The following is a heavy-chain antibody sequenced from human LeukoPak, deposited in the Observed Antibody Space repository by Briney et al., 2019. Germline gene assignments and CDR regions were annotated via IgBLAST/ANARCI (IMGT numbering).Heavy chain of an antibody. V-gene: IGHV3-30-3*01. J-gene: IGHJ6*02. Sequence: TGGSLRLSCAASGFTFSSYAMHWVRQAPGKGLEWVAVISYDGSNKYYADSVKGRFTISRDNSKNTLYLQMNSLRAEDTAVYYCAKKGPDYYDSSGYYAYYYGMDVWGQGTTVTVSS. D-gene: IGHD3-22*01. CDR3: AKKGPDYYDSSGYYAYYYGMDV. CDR2: ISYDGSNK. CDR1: GFTFSSYA.